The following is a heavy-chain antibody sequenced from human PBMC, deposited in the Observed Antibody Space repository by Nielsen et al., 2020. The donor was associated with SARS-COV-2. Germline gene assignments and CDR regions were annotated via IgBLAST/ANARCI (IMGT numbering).Heavy chain of an antibody. CDR1: GGSFSGYY. Sequence: SETLSLTCAVYGGSFSGYYWSWIRQPPGKGLEWIGEINHSGSTNYNPSLKSRVTISVDTSKNQFSLKLSSVTAADTAVYYCARIRDRGGSYGVYYFDYWGQGTLVTVSS. V-gene: IGHV4-34*01. CDR2: INHSGST. CDR3: ARIRDRGGSYGVYYFDY. D-gene: IGHD1-26*01. J-gene: IGHJ4*02.